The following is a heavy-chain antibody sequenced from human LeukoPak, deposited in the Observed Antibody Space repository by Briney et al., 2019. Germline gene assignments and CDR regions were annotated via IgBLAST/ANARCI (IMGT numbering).Heavy chain of an antibody. CDR3: AKAAGPGEFTVIDY. D-gene: IGHD4-17*01. CDR2: ISWNSGSI. V-gene: IGHV3-9*01. Sequence: GGSLRLSCAASGFTFDDYAMHWVRQAPGKGLEWVSGISWNSGSIGYADSVEGRFTISRDNAKNSLYLQMNSLRAEDTALYYCAKAAGPGEFTVIDYWGQGTLVTVSS. CDR1: GFTFDDYA. J-gene: IGHJ4*02.